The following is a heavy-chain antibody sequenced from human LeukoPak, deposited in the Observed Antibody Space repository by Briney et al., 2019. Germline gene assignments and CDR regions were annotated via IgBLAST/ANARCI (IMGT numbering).Heavy chain of an antibody. CDR3: TREGAGSGLFD. Sequence: GGSLRLSCAASGFTFSSYEMNWVRQAPGKGLEWVSYISSSGNTKDYADSVKGRFTISRDNAKNSVLLQMNSLRAEDTAVYYCTREGAGSGLFDWCQGTPVNVGS. D-gene: IGHD6-19*01. J-gene: IGHJ4*02. CDR2: ISSSGNTK. V-gene: IGHV3-48*03. CDR1: GFTFSSYE.